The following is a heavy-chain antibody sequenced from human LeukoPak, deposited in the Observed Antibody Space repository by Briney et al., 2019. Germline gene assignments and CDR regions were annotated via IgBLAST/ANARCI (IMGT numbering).Heavy chain of an antibody. CDR3: AHSRSYYYDSSGFDY. V-gene: IGHV2-5*01. Sequence: SGPTLVKPTQTPTLTCTFSGFSLSTSGVGVGWIRQPPGKALEWLALIYWNDDKRYSPSLKSRLTFTKDTSKNQVVLTMTNMDPVDTATYYCAHSRSYYYDSSGFDYWGQGTLVTVSS. CDR2: IYWNDDK. D-gene: IGHD3-22*01. CDR1: GFSLSTSGVG. J-gene: IGHJ4*02.